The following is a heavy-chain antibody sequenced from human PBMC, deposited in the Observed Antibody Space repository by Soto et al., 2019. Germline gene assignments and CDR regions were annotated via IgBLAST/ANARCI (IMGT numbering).Heavy chain of an antibody. CDR1: GGSISSGGYY. CDR2: IYYSGST. J-gene: IGHJ4*02. CDR3: AREGRYYYDSSGYLDY. V-gene: IGHV4-31*03. Sequence: SETLSLTCTASGGSISSGGYYRSWIRQHPGKGLEWIGYIYYSGSTYYNPSLKSRVTISVDTSKNQFSLKLSSVTAADTAVYYCAREGRYYYDSSGYLDYWGQGTLVTVSS. D-gene: IGHD3-22*01.